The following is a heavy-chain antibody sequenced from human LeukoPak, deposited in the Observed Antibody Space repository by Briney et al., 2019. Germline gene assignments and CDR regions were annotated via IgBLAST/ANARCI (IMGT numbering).Heavy chain of an antibody. CDR1: GGSISSGDYS. Sequence: SETESLTCAVSGGSISSGDYSWSWIRQPPEKGLEWIGYIYHTGSTYYNPSLKSRVTISVDRSKNQFSLMLNSVTAADTAVYYCARVGIYGSVKRAIDPWGQGTLVTVSS. CDR3: ARVGIYGSVKRAIDP. D-gene: IGHD3-10*01. V-gene: IGHV4-30-2*01. J-gene: IGHJ5*02. CDR2: IYHTGST.